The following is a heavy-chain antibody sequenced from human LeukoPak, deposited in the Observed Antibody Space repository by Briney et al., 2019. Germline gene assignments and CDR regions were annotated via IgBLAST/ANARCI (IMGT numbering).Heavy chain of an antibody. CDR3: TSKVILYYDC. V-gene: IGHV3-15*01. CDR2: MKSKTDGGTT. J-gene: IGHJ4*02. Sequence: GGSLRLSCAVSGFTFINAWMNGVRQAPGKGLEGVGRMKSKTDGGTTDYAAPVKGRFTISRDDSKNTLYLQMNSLKIEDTAVYYCTSKVILYYDCWGQGTLVTVSS. D-gene: IGHD2/OR15-2a*01. CDR1: GFTFINAW.